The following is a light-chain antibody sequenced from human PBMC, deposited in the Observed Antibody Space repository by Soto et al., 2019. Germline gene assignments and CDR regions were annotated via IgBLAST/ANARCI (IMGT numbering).Light chain of an antibody. V-gene: IGKV1-12*01. Sequence: DIQMTQSPSSVSASLGDRVTITCRANQGISSWLAWYQQRPGRAPKLLVYAASSLEGGVPSRFSGSGYGTEFTLTINSLQAEDLATYYCQQAYSFPHTFGQGTKLEIK. CDR3: QQAYSFPHT. CDR1: QGISSW. CDR2: AAS. J-gene: IGKJ2*01.